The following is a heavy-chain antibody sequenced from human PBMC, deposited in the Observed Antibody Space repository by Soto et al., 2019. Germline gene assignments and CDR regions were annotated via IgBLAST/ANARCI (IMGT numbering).Heavy chain of an antibody. D-gene: IGHD4-17*01. CDR3: ARGGRGGDSHNYYYGMDV. Sequence: ASVKVSCKASGGTFSSYAISWVRQAPGQGLEWMGGIIPIFGTANYAQKFQGRVTITADESTSTAYMELSSLRSEDTAVYYCARGGRGGDSHNYYYGMDVWGQGTTVTVSS. J-gene: IGHJ6*02. V-gene: IGHV1-69*13. CDR1: GGTFSSYA. CDR2: IIPIFGTA.